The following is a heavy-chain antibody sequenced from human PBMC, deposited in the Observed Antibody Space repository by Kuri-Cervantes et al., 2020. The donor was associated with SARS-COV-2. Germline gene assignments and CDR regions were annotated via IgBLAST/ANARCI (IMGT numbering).Heavy chain of an antibody. D-gene: IGHD3-22*01. CDR3: ATSLYYYDSSGYYEN. J-gene: IGHJ4*02. V-gene: IGHV1-24*01. Sequence: ASVKVSCKVSGYTLTELSMHWVRQAPGKGLEWMGGFDPEDGETIYAQKFQGRVTMTEDTPTDTAYMELSSLRSEDTAVYYCATSLYYYDSSGYYENWGQGTLVTVSS. CDR1: GYTLTELS. CDR2: FDPEDGET.